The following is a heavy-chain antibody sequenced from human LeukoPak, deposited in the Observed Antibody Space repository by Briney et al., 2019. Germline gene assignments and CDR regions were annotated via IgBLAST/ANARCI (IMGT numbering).Heavy chain of an antibody. J-gene: IGHJ4*02. CDR1: GYTFTGYY. CDR2: INPNSGGT. D-gene: IGHD6-13*01. V-gene: IGHV1-2*02. CDR3: ARHNQQLVSYFDY. Sequence: ASVKVSCKASGYTFTGYYMHRVRQATGQGLEWMGWINPNSGGTNYAQKFQGRVTMTRDTSISTAYMELSRLRSDDTAVYYCARHNQQLVSYFDYWGQGTLVTVSS.